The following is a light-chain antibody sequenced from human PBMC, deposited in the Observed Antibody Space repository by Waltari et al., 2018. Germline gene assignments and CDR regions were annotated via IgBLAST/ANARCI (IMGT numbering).Light chain of an antibody. CDR3: QQYYSYPWT. Sequence: AIRMTQSPSSPSAYTGARVTITCRASQGISSYLAWYQQKPGKAPKLLIYAASTLQSGVPSRFSGSGSGTDFTLTISCLQSEDFATYYCQQYYSYPWTFGQGTKVGIK. V-gene: IGKV1-8*01. CDR2: AAS. CDR1: QGISSY. J-gene: IGKJ1*01.